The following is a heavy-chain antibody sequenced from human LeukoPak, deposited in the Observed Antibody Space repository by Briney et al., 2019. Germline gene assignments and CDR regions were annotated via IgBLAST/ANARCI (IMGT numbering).Heavy chain of an antibody. D-gene: IGHD6-13*01. V-gene: IGHV3-30*04. CDR2: ISYDGSNK. CDR1: GFTFSSYA. CDR3: ARDRGSSSWLGYYSYYGMDV. J-gene: IGHJ6*04. Sequence: PGGSLRLSCAASGFTFSSYAMHWVRQAPGKGLEWVAVISYDGSNKYYADSVKGRFTISRDNSKNTLYLQMNSMRAEDTAVYYCARDRGSSSWLGYYSYYGMDVWGKGTTVTVSS.